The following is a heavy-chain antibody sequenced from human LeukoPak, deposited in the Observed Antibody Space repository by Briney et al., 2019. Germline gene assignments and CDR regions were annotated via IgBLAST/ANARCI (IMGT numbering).Heavy chain of an antibody. CDR2: IYYSGST. J-gene: IGHJ5*02. CDR1: GGSISSYY. V-gene: IGHV4-59*08. Sequence: SETLSLTCTVSGGSISSYYWSWIRQPPGKGLEWIGYIYYSGSTNYNPSLKSRVTISVDTSKNQFSLKLSSVTAADTAVYYCARLRLNWFDPWGQGTLVTVSS. D-gene: IGHD5-12*01. CDR3: ARLRLNWFDP.